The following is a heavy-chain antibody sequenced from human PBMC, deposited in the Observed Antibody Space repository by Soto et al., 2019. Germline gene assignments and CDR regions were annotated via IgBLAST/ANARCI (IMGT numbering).Heavy chain of an antibody. CDR1: GDSVSNNDVA. CDR3: ARDNYWAFDY. Sequence: PSQTLSLTCAISGDSVSNNDVAWNWIRQSPSRGLEWLGRTYYKSRWYNDYAVSVKSRIIINPDTSENQFSLQLNSVTPEDTAVYYCARDNYWAFDYWGQGTLVTVSS. J-gene: IGHJ4*02. V-gene: IGHV6-1*01. D-gene: IGHD2-8*02. CDR2: TYYKSRWYN.